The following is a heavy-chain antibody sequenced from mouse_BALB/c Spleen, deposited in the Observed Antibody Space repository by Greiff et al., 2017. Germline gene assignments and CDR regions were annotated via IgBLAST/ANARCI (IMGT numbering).Heavy chain of an antibody. CDR1: GFTFSSYT. CDR3: TRGGGSSYDYAMDY. Sequence: EVMLVESGGGLVKPGGSLKLSCAASGFTFSSYTMSWVRQTPEKRLEWVATISSGGSYTYYPDSVKGRFTISRDNAKNTLYLQMSSLKSEDTAMYYCTRGGGSSYDYAMDYWGQGTSVTVSS. V-gene: IGHV5-6-4*01. J-gene: IGHJ4*01. D-gene: IGHD1-1*01. CDR2: ISSGGSYT.